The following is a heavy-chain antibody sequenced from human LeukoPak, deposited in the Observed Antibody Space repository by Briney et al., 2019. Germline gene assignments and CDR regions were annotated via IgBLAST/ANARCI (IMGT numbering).Heavy chain of an antibody. Sequence: PSETLSLTCIVSGVSISRSSYDWGRLRQPPGKGLDGIGSISDSGRTYYSPSLKRRVTISVDTSKNQFSLKLSSVTAADTAVYYCARVVRGVTMGWFDLWGQGTLVTVSS. CDR3: ARVVRGVTMGWFDL. CDR2: ISDSGRT. CDR1: GVSISRSSYD. J-gene: IGHJ5*02. V-gene: IGHV4-39*07. D-gene: IGHD3-10*01.